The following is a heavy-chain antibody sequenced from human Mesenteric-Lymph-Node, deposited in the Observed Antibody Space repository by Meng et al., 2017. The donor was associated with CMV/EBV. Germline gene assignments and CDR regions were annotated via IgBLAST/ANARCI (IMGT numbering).Heavy chain of an antibody. CDR2: IYYSGST. V-gene: IGHV4-39*07. CDR3: ARGGWYLD. Sequence: SETLSLTCTVSGGSISSNNFYWGWIRQPPGKDLEWIGSIYYSGSTDYNPSLKSRVSISVDTSKNQFSLKLSSVTAADTAVYYCARGGWYLDWGQGTLVTVSS. D-gene: IGHD6-13*01. J-gene: IGHJ4*02. CDR1: GGSISSNNFY.